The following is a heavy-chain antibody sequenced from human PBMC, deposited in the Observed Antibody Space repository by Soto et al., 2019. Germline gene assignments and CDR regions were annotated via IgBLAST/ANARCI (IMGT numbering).Heavy chain of an antibody. CDR3: ARTGKAMADEWFDP. J-gene: IGHJ5*02. CDR1: GYSFTSYV. CDR2: IDPSDSYT. Sequence: XESLKLSCKCSGYSFTSYVISLVLQMPGKGLEWMGRIDPSDSYTNYSPSFQGHVTISADKSISTAYLQWSSLKASDTAMYYCARTGKAMADEWFDPWGQGTLVTVSS. D-gene: IGHD5-18*01. V-gene: IGHV5-10-1*01.